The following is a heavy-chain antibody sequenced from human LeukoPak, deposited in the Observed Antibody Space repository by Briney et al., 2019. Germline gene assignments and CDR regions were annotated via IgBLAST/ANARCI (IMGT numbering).Heavy chain of an antibody. J-gene: IGHJ3*02. V-gene: IGHV5-51*01. CDR1: GYTFTSHW. CDR2: IYPGDSDT. D-gene: IGHD2-2*01. Sequence: PEESLKISCQASGYTFTSHWIGWVRQMPGKGLEWMGIIYPGDSDTRYSPSFQGQVTISADKSISTAYLQWSSLKASDTAMYYCARPSNAATFDAFDIWGQGTMVTVSS. CDR3: ARPSNAATFDAFDI.